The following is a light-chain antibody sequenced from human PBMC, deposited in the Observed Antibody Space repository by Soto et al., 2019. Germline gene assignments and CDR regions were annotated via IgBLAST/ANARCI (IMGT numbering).Light chain of an antibody. CDR1: QSVSSTY. CDR3: QQYGSSPWT. CDR2: GAS. J-gene: IGKJ1*01. V-gene: IGKV3-20*01. Sequence: EIVLTQSPGTLSLSPGERATLSYRASQSVSSTYLAWYQQKPGQAPRLLIYGASSRATGIPDRFSGSGSGTDFTLTSSRLEPEDFAVYYCQQYGSSPWTFGQGTKVEIK.